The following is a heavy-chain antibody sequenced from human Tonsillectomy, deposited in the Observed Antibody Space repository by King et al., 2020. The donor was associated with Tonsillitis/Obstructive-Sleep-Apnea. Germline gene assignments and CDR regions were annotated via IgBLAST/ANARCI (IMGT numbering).Heavy chain of an antibody. D-gene: IGHD5-18*01. CDR1: GDFITSSNFY. CDR2: IIYSGNT. V-gene: IGHV4-39*01. CDR3: ARHRDTALGPFNY. J-gene: IGHJ4*02. Sequence: QLQESGPGLVKPSETLSLTCSVSGDFITSSNFYWSWIRQPPGKGLEWIGSIIYSGNTFYNPSLKTRVSMSVDTSKNQFSLNLSSVTAADTAVYYCARHRDTALGPFNYWGQGTPVTVSS.